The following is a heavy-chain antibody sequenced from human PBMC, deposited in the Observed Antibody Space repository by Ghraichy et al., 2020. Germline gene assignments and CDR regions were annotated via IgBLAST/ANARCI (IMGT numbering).Heavy chain of an antibody. J-gene: IGHJ3*02. CDR3: ARDSRASGGYLDDAFDI. CDR2: IYYSGST. CDR1: GGSISSGGYS. V-gene: IGHV4-31*03. Sequence: SQTLSLTCSVSGGSISSGGYSWSWIRQHPGKGLEWIGYIYYSGSTYYNPSLKSRVTISVGTSKNQFSLKPSSVTAADTAVYYCARDSRASGGYLDDAFDIWGKGTMVTVSS. D-gene: IGHD2-15*01.